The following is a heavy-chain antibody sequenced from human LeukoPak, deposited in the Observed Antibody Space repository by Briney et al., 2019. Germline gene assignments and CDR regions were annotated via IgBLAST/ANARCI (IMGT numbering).Heavy chain of an antibody. CDR3: AKEEVELATTTGY. CDR2: ISYCGGST. J-gene: IGHJ4*02. V-gene: IGHV3-23*01. D-gene: IGHD5-24*01. Sequence: GASLRHSCAVSGFPFSSYAMRGLRQAPGKGGEGVGAISYCGGSTYYADSVKGRFTISRDNTNNTLYLQMSSARAQDTAVYYCAKEEVELATTTGYWGEGTLVSVSS. CDR1: GFPFSSYA.